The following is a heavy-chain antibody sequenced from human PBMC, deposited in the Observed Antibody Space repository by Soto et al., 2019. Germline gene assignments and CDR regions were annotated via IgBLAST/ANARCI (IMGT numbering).Heavy chain of an antibody. CDR1: GYTFTSYA. Sequence: HVQLVQSGAEVKKPGASVKVSCKASGYTFTSYAMHWVRQAPGHRLAWMAWINAGNGNTKYSQKFQGRVTITRDTSASTAYMELSSLRSEDTAVYYCARDLGFGLSDYWGQGTLVTVSS. CDR2: INAGNGNT. CDR3: ARDLGFGLSDY. J-gene: IGHJ4*02. D-gene: IGHD3-10*01. V-gene: IGHV1-3*01.